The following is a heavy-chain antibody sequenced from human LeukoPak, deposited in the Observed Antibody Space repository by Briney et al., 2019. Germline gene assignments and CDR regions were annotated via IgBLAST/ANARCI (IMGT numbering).Heavy chain of an antibody. CDR3: AKVVVRGVIIPAPFDY. D-gene: IGHD3-10*01. V-gene: IGHV3-23*01. CDR2: ISGSGGST. Sequence: GGSLRLSCAAPGFTFSSYAMSWVRQAPGKALEWVSAISGSGGSTYYADSVKGRFTISRDNSKNTLYLQMNSLRAEDTAVYYCAKVVVRGVIIPAPFDYWGQGTLVTVSS. CDR1: GFTFSSYA. J-gene: IGHJ4*02.